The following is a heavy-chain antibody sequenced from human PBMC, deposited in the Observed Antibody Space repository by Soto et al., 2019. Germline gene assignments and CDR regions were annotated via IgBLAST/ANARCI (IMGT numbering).Heavy chain of an antibody. CDR3: ARGRDFCNMNCFYSEP. CDR2: INPSGGTT. D-gene: IGHD3-3*01. V-gene: IGHV1-46*03. J-gene: IGHJ5*02. Sequence: ASVKVSCKASGYTFTKFHIHWVRQAPGQGLEWMGIINPSGGTTRYAQKFQGRVTMTRNTSTSTVYMELSSLRSEDTAVYYCARGRDFCNMNCFYSEPWGQGALVTVXS. CDR1: GYTFTKFH.